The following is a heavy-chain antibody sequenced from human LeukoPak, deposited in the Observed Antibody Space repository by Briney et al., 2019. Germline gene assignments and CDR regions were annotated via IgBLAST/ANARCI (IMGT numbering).Heavy chain of an antibody. J-gene: IGHJ4*02. CDR1: GYTFTGSY. Sequence: ASLKVSCKASGYTFTGSYIHWMRQAPGQGLEWMGWINPNSGGTKYAQKFQGRVTVTRDTSTSTAYMELSGLRADDTAVYYCARVAYCTKGVCINFDLWGRGTLVTVSS. D-gene: IGHD2-8*01. CDR3: ARVAYCTKGVCINFDL. CDR2: INPNSGGT. V-gene: IGHV1-2*02.